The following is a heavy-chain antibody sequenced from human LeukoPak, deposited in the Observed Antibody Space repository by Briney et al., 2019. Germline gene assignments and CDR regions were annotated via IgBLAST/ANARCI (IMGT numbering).Heavy chain of an antibody. CDR2: IYHSGST. J-gene: IGHJ4*02. V-gene: IGHV4-4*09. D-gene: IGHD4-23*01. Sequence: SETLSLTCTVSGGSISSYYWSWIRQPPGKGLEWIGHIYHSGSTDYNPSIKSRVTISVDTSKSQFSLKLTSVTAADTAVYYCATLTTVVTAYYFDYWGQGTLVTVSS. CDR1: GGSISSYY. CDR3: ATLTTVVTAYYFDY.